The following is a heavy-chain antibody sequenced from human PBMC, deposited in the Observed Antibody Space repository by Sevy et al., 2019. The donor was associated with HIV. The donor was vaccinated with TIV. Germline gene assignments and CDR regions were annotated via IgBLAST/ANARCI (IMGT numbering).Heavy chain of an antibody. CDR3: STEALDGDSGDYYYYGLDV. V-gene: IGHV3-15*01. D-gene: IGHD4-17*01. CDR2: IQSKIDGGKT. J-gene: IGHJ6*02. CDR1: GFTFSDVW. Sequence: GGSLRLSCAASGFTFSDVWMSWVRQAPGKGLEWVGRIQSKIDGGKTDYAAPVKGRFTISRDDSKNTLYLQMNSLKTEDTGVYYCSTEALDGDSGDYYYYGLDVWGQGTTVTVSS.